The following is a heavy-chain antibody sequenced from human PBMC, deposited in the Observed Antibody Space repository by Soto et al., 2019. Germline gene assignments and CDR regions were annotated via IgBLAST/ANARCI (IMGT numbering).Heavy chain of an antibody. D-gene: IGHD5-18*01. J-gene: IGHJ4*02. CDR2: IIPILGIA. V-gene: IGHV1-69*02. CDR1: GGTFSSYT. CDR3: AADTAIVPYYFDY. Sequence: QVQLVQSGAEVKKPGSSVKVSCKASGGTFSSYTISWVRQAPGQGLEWMGRIIPILGIANYAQKFQGRVTITADKSTSTAYMELSSLRSEDTAVHYCAADTAIVPYYFDYWGQGTLVTVSS.